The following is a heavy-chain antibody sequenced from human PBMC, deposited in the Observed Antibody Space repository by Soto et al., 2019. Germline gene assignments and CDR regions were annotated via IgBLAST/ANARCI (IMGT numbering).Heavy chain of an antibody. J-gene: IGHJ4*02. CDR3: ARSVYGDYFAY. V-gene: IGHV4-59*01. Sequence: PSETLSLTCTVSVGSISSYYWSWIRQPPGKGLEWIGYIYYSGSTNYNPSLKSRVTISVDTSKNQFSLKLSSVTAADTAVYYCARSVYGDYFAYWGQGTLVTVSS. CDR2: IYYSGST. D-gene: IGHD4-17*01. CDR1: VGSISSYY.